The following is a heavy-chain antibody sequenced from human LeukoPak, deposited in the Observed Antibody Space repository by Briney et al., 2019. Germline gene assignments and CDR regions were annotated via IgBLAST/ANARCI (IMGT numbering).Heavy chain of an antibody. CDR3: ARGISTGYSFDY. CDR1: GFTFSSYE. D-gene: IGHD3-22*01. Sequence: GGSLRLSCAASGFTFSSYEMNWVRQAPGKGLEWVSYISGSSDIKYYAESVKGRFTISRDNAKNSLFLRMNSLRAEDTAVYYCARGISTGYSFDYWGQGTLVTVSS. V-gene: IGHV3-48*03. CDR2: ISGSSDIK. J-gene: IGHJ4*02.